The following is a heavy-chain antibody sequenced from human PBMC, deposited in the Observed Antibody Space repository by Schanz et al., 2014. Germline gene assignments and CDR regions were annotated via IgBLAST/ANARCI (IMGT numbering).Heavy chain of an antibody. CDR3: ATGLCRSSSCHTFGGFHFQH. D-gene: IGHD2-2*02. CDR2: IKEDGSEK. Sequence: EVQLVESGGGLVQPGGSLRLSCAASGFTVSINYMSWVRQAPGKGLEWVANIKEDGSEKYYADSVKGRFTISRDNAKNSMYLQMNGLRAEDTAVYYCATGLCRSSSCHTFGGFHFQHWGQGALVTVSS. CDR1: GFTVSINY. V-gene: IGHV3-7*01. J-gene: IGHJ1*01.